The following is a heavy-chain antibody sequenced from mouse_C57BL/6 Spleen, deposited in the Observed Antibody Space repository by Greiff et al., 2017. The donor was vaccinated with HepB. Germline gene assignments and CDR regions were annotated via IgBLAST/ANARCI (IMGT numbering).Heavy chain of an antibody. Sequence: QVQLQQSGPELVKPGDSVKISCKASGYAFSSSWMNWVKQRPGKGLEWIGRIYPGDGDTNYNGKFKGKATLTADKSSSTAYMQLSSLTSEDSAVYFCARRTSTVVATDYFDYWGQGTTLTVSS. J-gene: IGHJ2*01. V-gene: IGHV1-82*01. CDR2: IYPGDGDT. CDR3: ARRTSTVVATDYFDY. D-gene: IGHD1-1*01. CDR1: GYAFSSSW.